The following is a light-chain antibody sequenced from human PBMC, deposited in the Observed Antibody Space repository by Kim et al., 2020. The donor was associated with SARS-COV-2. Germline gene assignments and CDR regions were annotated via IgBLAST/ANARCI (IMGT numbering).Light chain of an antibody. CDR1: QSVSSF. Sequence: SLSPGERATLSCRASQSVSSFLAWYQQKPGQAPRLLVYDVSNRATGIPARFSGSGSGTDFTLTISSLEPGDSAVYFCQQRSGWPPTFGGGTKVEI. CDR2: DVS. V-gene: IGKV3-11*01. J-gene: IGKJ4*01. CDR3: QQRSGWPPT.